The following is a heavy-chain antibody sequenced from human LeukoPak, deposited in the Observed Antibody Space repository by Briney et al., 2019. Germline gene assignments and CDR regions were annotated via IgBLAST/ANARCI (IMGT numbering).Heavy chain of an antibody. D-gene: IGHD1-1*01. CDR1: DYSISSSYF. J-gene: IGHJ5*02. V-gene: IGHV4-38-2*02. CDR2: IYHSGST. Sequence: PSETLSLTCTVSDYSISSSYFWGWIRPPPGKGLEWIGSIYHSGSTYYNPSLKSRVTISVDTSKNQFSLKLSSVTAADTAVYYCARPTGLEPPGPYRGFDPWGQGMLVTISS. CDR3: ARPTGLEPPGPYRGFDP.